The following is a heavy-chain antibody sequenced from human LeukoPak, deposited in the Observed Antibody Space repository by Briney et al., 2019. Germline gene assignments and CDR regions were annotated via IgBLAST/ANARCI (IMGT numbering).Heavy chain of an antibody. CDR1: EFTFTSYE. Sequence: GSLRLSCAASEFTFTSYELNWVRQAPGKGLEWVSYISSSGNTISYADSVKGRFTTSRDNAKNSLYLQVISLRAEDTAVYYCARGPSIAARYDAFDIWGQGTMVTVSS. CDR2: ISSSGNTI. J-gene: IGHJ3*02. D-gene: IGHD6-6*01. V-gene: IGHV3-48*03. CDR3: ARGPSIAARYDAFDI.